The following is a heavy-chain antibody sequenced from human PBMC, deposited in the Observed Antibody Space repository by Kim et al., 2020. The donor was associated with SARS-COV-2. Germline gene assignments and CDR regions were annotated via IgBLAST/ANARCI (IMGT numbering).Heavy chain of an antibody. CDR3: AMDTTALTANNFYGLDV. Sequence: GGSLRLSCAASGFTFSDYYMTWIRQAPGKGLEWVSYISGSSTYTKYADSVKGRFTLSRNNAKNSLYLQMNSLTAEYTAVYYCAMDTTALTANNFYGLDVCGQGTT. V-gene: IGHV3-11*03. J-gene: IGHJ6*02. CDR1: GFTFSDYY. CDR2: ISGSSTYT. D-gene: IGHD4-4*01.